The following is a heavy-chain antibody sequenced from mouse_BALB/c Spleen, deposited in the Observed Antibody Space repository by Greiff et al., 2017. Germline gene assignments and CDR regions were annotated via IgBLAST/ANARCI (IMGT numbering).Heavy chain of an antibody. J-gene: IGHJ4*01. CDR1: GYTFTSYW. V-gene: IGHV1S81*02. CDR3: ARGEVYAMDY. Sequence: QVQLQQPGAELVKPGASVKLSCKASGYTFTSYWMHWVKQRPGQGLEWIGEINPSNGRTNYNEKFKSKATLTVDKSSSTAYMQLSSLTSEDSAVYYCARGEVYAMDYWGQGTSVTVSS. CDR2: INPSNGRT.